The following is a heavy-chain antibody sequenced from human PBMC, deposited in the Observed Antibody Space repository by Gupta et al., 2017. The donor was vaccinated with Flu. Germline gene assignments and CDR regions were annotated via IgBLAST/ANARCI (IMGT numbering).Heavy chain of an antibody. CDR3: ARGPDSGFDGFDY. J-gene: IGHJ4*02. V-gene: IGHV4-59*13. CDR1: GGSISDDY. Sequence: QVQLQESGPGLVKPSATLSLICSVSGGSISDDYWSWIRQPPGKGLEWIGYIYYSGTTRYNSSLKSRVTISMDRSRNQFSLQLRSLTSADTAVYYCARGPDSGFDGFDYWGRGTLVTVSS. D-gene: IGHD5-12*01. CDR2: IYYSGTT.